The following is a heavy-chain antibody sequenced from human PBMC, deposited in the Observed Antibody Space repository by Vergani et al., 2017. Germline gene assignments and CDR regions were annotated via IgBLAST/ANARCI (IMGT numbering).Heavy chain of an antibody. J-gene: IGHJ4*02. D-gene: IGHD3-22*01. CDR2: INHSGST. V-gene: IGHV4-34*01. Sequence: QVQLQQWGAGLLKPSETLSLTCAFYGGSFSGYYWSWIRQPPGKGLEWIGEINHSGSTNYNPSLKSRVTISVDTSKNQFSLKLSSVTAADTAVYYCARGFTYYDSSGYYCQFDYWGQGTLVTVSS. CDR3: ARGFTYYDSSGYYCQFDY. CDR1: GGSFSGYY.